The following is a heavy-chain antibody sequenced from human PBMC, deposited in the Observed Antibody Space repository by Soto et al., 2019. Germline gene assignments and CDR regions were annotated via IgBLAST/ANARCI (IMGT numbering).Heavy chain of an antibody. CDR3: TRGGSASWNSGTFYTYYDY. CDR1: GFTFSTYA. V-gene: IGHV3-21*01. CDR2: ISSRSSYI. D-gene: IGHD3-10*01. J-gene: IGHJ4*02. Sequence: GGSLRLSCAASGFTFSTYAMAWVRQAPGKGLEWVSSISSRSSYIYYADSARGRFTISRDNAKNSLYLQMSSLRAEDTAVYFCTRGGSASWNSGTFYTYYDYWGQGTLVTVSS.